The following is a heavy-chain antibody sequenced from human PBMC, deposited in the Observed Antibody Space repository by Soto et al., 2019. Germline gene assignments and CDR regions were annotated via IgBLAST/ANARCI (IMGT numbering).Heavy chain of an antibody. J-gene: IGHJ4*02. CDR1: GFTFSAYG. D-gene: IGHD2-21*02. CDR2: ISYDGSNK. V-gene: IGHV3-30*18. CDR3: AKASSSSVVVVTVIGY. Sequence: QVQLVESGGGVVQPGRSLRLSCAASGFTFSAYGMHWVRQAPGKGLEWVAVISYDGSNKYYADSVKGRFTISRDNSKNTLYLQMNSLRAEDTAVYYCAKASSSSVVVVTVIGYWGQGTLVTVSS.